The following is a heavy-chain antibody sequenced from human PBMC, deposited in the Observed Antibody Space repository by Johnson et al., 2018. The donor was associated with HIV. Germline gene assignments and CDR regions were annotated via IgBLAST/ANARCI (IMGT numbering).Heavy chain of an antibody. V-gene: IGHV3-20*03. CDR1: GFTFDAYG. CDR2: THWNGGCT. Sequence: VHLVESGGGFVQRGGSLILSSAASGFTFDAYGMSWVRQTPGQGLEWVSGTHWNGGCTGYADSVKVRFTISRDNAKNSLYLQMNSLRVEDTALYYCARVRTGDSSGYHDAFDIWGQGTMVIVSS. D-gene: IGHD3-22*01. J-gene: IGHJ3*02. CDR3: ARVRTGDSSGYHDAFDI.